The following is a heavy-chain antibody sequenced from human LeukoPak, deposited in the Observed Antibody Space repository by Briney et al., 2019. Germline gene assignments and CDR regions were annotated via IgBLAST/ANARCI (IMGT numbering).Heavy chain of an antibody. CDR1: GFTFSSYA. J-gene: IGHJ6*02. CDR2: ISGSGGST. CDR3: ASPAASQPYYYYAMDV. V-gene: IGHV3-23*01. Sequence: GGSLRLSCAASGFTFSSYAMSWVRQAPGKGLEWVSAISGSGGSTYYADSVKGRFTISRDNAKNSLYLQMNSLRAEDTAVYYCASPAASQPYYYYAMDVWGQGTTVTVSS. D-gene: IGHD2-2*01.